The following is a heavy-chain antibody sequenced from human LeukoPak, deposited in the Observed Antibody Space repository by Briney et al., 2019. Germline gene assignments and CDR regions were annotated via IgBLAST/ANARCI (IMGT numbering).Heavy chain of an antibody. CDR2: IRKEADGGTT. CDR1: GFTFRDYA. V-gene: IGHV3-49*04. Sequence: PGGSLRLSCTASGFTFRDYAMNWVRQAPGKGLEWVAFIRKEADGGTTEYAASVKGRFIISRDDSKSIAYLQMDRLITEDTAVYYCTRVRGVAGLDYWGQGTLVTVSS. J-gene: IGHJ4*02. D-gene: IGHD6-19*01. CDR3: TRVRGVAGLDY.